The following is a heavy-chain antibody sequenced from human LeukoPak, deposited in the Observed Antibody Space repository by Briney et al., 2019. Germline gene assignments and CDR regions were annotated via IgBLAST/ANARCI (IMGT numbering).Heavy chain of an antibody. CDR1: GFTFSDYY. Sequence: GGSLRLSCAASGFTFSDYYMSWIRQAPGKGLEWVSYISSSGSTIYYADSVKGRFTISRDNAKNSPYLQMNSLRAEDTAVYYCAGSRDGYNSLDYWGQGTLVTVSS. CDR2: ISSSGSTI. V-gene: IGHV3-11*04. CDR3: AGSRDGYNSLDY. J-gene: IGHJ4*02. D-gene: IGHD5-24*01.